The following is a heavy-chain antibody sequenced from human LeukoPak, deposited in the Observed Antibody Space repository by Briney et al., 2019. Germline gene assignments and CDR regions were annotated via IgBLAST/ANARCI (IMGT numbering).Heavy chain of an antibody. CDR2: INHSGST. CDR1: GGSISSGSYY. CDR3: ARGGGYNWFDP. V-gene: IGHV4-39*07. Sequence: SETVSLTRTVSGGSISSGSYYWSWIRQPPGKGLEWIGEINHSGSTNYNPSLKSRVTISVDTSKNQFSLKLNSVTAADTAVYYCARGGGYNWFDPWGQGALVTVSS. D-gene: IGHD4-23*01. J-gene: IGHJ5*02.